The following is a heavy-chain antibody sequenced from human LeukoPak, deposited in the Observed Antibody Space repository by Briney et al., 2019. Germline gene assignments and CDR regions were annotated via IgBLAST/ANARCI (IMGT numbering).Heavy chain of an antibody. J-gene: IGHJ6*02. V-gene: IGHV3-30-3*01. Sequence: GRSLRLSCAASGFTFSSYAMHWVRQAPGKGLEWVAVISYDGSNKYYADSVKGRFTISRDNSKNTLYLQMNSLRAEDTAVYYCARDLLRIAAAGLPRDYYYGMDVWGQGTTVTVSS. CDR1: GFTFSSYA. CDR3: ARDLLRIAAAGLPRDYYYGMDV. D-gene: IGHD6-13*01. CDR2: ISYDGSNK.